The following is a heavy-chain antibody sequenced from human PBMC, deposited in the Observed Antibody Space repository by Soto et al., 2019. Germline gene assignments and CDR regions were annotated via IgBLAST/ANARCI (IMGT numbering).Heavy chain of an antibody. V-gene: IGHV1-69*13. J-gene: IGHJ4*02. Sequence: ASVKVSCKASGGTFSSYAISWVRQAPGQGLEWMGGIIPIFGTANYAQKFQGRVTITADESTSTAYMELSSLRSEDTAVYYCARESSSSVYFDYWGQGTLVTVSS. CDR1: GGTFSSYA. D-gene: IGHD6-6*01. CDR2: IIPIFGTA. CDR3: ARESSSSVYFDY.